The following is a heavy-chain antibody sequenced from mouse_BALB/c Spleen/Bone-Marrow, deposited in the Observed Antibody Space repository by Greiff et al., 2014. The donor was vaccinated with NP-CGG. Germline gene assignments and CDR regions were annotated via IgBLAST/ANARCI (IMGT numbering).Heavy chain of an antibody. Sequence: EVKLVESGAELVKPGASVKLSCTASGFNIKDTYMHWVKQRPEQGLEWIGRIDPANGNTKYDPKFQGKATITADTSSNTAYQQLSSLTAEDTAVYYCATMITDGYFDVWGAGTTVTVSS. D-gene: IGHD2-4*01. J-gene: IGHJ1*01. CDR2: IDPANGNT. CDR1: GFNIKDTY. CDR3: ATMITDGYFDV. V-gene: IGHV14-3*02.